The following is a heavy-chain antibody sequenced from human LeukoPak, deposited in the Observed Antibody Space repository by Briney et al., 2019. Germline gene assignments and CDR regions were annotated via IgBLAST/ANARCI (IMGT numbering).Heavy chain of an antibody. J-gene: IGHJ4*02. Sequence: SGGSLRLSCAASGFTFSSYWMHWVRQSPGKGLVWVSGINSDGSSTSYADSVKGRFTISRDNAKNTMYLQMNSLRAEDTAVYHCATSRTFDYWGQGTLVTVSS. CDR2: INSDGSST. CDR1: GFTFSSYW. V-gene: IGHV3-74*01. CDR3: ATSRTFDY.